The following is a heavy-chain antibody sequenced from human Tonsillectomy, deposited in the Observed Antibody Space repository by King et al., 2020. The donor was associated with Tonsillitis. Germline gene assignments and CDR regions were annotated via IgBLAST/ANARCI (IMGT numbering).Heavy chain of an antibody. V-gene: IGHV3-23*04. CDR3: AKGILESRPYYCDY. J-gene: IGHJ4*02. CDR1: GFTFSSYA. D-gene: IGHD1-1*01. CDR2: ITDSGGDT. Sequence: VQLVESGGDLVQPGGSLRLSCAASGFTFSSYAMGWVRQAPGKGLEWVSAITDSGGDTYYADSVKGRFTISRDNSKKTLYLQMNSLRAEDTAVYYCAKGILESRPYYCDYWGQGTLVTVSS.